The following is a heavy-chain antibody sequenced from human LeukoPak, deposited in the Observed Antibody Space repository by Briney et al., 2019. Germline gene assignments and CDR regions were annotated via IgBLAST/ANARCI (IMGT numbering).Heavy chain of an antibody. Sequence: ASVKVSCKASGYTFTRYAMNWVRQAPGQGLEWMGWINTNTGNPTYVQGFTGRFVFSLDTSVSTACLQISSLKTEDTAVYYCARVSRSRGEWLFDYWGQGTLVSVSS. CDR2: INTNTGNP. V-gene: IGHV7-4-1*02. CDR3: ARVSRSRGEWLFDY. J-gene: IGHJ4*02. CDR1: GYTFTRYA. D-gene: IGHD3-3*01.